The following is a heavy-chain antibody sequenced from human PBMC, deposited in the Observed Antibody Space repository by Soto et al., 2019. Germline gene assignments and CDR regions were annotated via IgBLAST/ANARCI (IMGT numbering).Heavy chain of an antibody. CDR2: IYYSGST. CDR1: GGSISSGGYY. CDR3: ARYVVVPAATISRFDP. V-gene: IGHV4-31*03. J-gene: IGHJ5*02. Sequence: SLTCTVSGGSISSGGYYWSWIRQHPGKGLEWIGYIYYSGSTYYNPSLKSRVTISVDTSKNQFSLKLSSVTAADTAVYYCARYVVVPAATISRFDPWGQGTLVTVSS. D-gene: IGHD2-2*01.